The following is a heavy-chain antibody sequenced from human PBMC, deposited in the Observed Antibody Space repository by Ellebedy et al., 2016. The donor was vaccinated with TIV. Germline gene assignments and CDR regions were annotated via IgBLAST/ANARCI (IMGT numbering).Heavy chain of an antibody. Sequence: GSLRLXCDVYGGPFSGYYWNWIRQPPGKGLEWIGEINHSGITNYNPSLKSRVTISIDKSKNQFSLKLSSVTAADTAVYYCARAERSSWYPPYFDYWGQGTLVTVSS. D-gene: IGHD6-13*01. V-gene: IGHV4-34*01. CDR3: ARAERSSWYPPYFDY. J-gene: IGHJ4*02. CDR1: GGPFSGYY. CDR2: INHSGIT.